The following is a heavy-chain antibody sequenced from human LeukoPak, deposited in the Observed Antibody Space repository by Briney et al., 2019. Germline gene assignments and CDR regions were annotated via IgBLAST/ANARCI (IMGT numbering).Heavy chain of an antibody. D-gene: IGHD3-16*01. J-gene: IGHJ1*01. CDR3: ARDLDYGAAY. CDR1: GFTFDDYG. V-gene: IGHV3-20*01. Sequence: PGGSLRHSCAASGFTFDDYGMSWVRQAPGKGLEWVSGINWNGGSTGYVDSVKGRFTISRDNAKNSLHLQMNSLRGEDTALYHCARDLDYGAAYWGRDPLHTVSS. CDR2: INWNGGST.